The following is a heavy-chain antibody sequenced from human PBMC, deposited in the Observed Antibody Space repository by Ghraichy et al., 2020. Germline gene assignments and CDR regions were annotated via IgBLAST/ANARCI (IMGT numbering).Heavy chain of an antibody. CDR1: GFTFNNYW. J-gene: IGHJ4*02. D-gene: IGHD4-11*01. Sequence: GGSLRLSCVASGFTFNNYWMRWVRQAPGKGLEWVADIKQDGSEEYFADSVRGRFTISRDNSKNSLFLQMNGLRAEDTAIYYCARRAVITIKSRIDYWGQGTLVAVS. V-gene: IGHV3-7*03. CDR3: ARRAVITIKSRIDY. CDR2: IKQDGSEE.